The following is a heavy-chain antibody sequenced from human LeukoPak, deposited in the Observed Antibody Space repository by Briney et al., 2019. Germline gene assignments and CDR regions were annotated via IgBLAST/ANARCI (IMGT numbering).Heavy chain of an antibody. V-gene: IGHV4-39*07. Sequence: SETLSLTCTVSGGSISSSSYYWGRIRQPPGKGLEWIGSIYYSGSTYYNPSLKSRVTMSVDTSKNQFSLKLSSVTAADTAVYYCAREKEGTTYPYYYYYMDVWGKGTTVTVSS. CDR1: GGSISSSSYY. CDR3: AREKEGTTYPYYYYYMDV. D-gene: IGHD2/OR15-2a*01. CDR2: IYYSGST. J-gene: IGHJ6*03.